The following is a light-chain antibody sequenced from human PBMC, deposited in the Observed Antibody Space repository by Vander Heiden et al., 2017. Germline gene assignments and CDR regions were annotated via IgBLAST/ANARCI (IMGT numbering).Light chain of an antibody. CDR2: KAS. J-gene: IGKJ1*01. Sequence: GDRVTNTCRASQTFSNYFVWYQQKPGNAPNLLIYKASTLESGVPSRFSGHGSGTEFTLTISSLQPDDFATYYCQQYNAYTWTFGQGTRVEI. CDR1: QTFSNY. V-gene: IGKV1-5*03. CDR3: QQYNAYTWT.